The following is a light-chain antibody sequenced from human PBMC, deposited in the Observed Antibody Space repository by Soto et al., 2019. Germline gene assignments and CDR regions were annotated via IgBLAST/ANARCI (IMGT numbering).Light chain of an antibody. CDR2: DAT. CDR1: HPININ. J-gene: IGKJ4*01. Sequence: DIQMTQSPSSLSASVGDRVTITCRASHPININLVWFQQKPGKAPKSLIYDATHLQSGVPSRFSGSGGGTDFTLTIGSLQPEDDATYYCQHYQRYPPSFGGGTKLEIK. CDR3: QHYQRYPPS. V-gene: IGKV1-16*01.